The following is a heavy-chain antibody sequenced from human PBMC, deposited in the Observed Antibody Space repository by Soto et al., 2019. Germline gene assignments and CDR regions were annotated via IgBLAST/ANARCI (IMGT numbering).Heavy chain of an antibody. CDR3: TRGAVLLEWLDPFDY. V-gene: IGHV4-59*01. D-gene: IGHD3-3*01. CDR2: IFYTGST. J-gene: IGHJ4*02. Sequence: QVQLQESGPGLVKPSETLSLTCTVSAGSISSYYWSWIRQPPGKGLEWIGYIFYTGSTNYNPSLKSRVTISGDTSKNHDSLKLNSVTAADTAVYYCTRGAVLLEWLDPFDYWGQGTLVTVSS. CDR1: AGSISSYY.